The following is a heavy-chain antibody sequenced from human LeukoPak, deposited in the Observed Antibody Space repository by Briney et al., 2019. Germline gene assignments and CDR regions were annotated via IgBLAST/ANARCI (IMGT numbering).Heavy chain of an antibody. J-gene: IGHJ5*02. CDR2: ISSNSRHI. Sequence: GGSLRLSCAASGFTFSTYSMNWVRQAPGKGLEWVSSISSNSRHIYYADSMRGRFTISRDNAKNSLYLQMNSLKPEDTAVYYCARDIGYCSGGSCPNWFDPWGQGTLVTVSS. CDR1: GFTFSTYS. D-gene: IGHD2-15*01. V-gene: IGHV3-21*06. CDR3: ARDIGYCSGGSCPNWFDP.